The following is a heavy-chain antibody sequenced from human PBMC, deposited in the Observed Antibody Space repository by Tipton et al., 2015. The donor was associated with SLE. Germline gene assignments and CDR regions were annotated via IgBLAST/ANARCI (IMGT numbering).Heavy chain of an antibody. CDR2: ISHSGST. D-gene: IGHD5-12*01. J-gene: IGHJ4*02. V-gene: IGHV4-34*01. Sequence: TLSLTCEVYGGSFSGYYWTWIRQPPGKGLEWIGEISHSGSTSHNPSLNSRVSISIDMSKNHFSLKLNSVTAADTAVYYCARWGYDGSGFDAFDIWGQGTLVTVSS. CDR1: GGSFSGYY. CDR3: ARWGYDGSGFDAFDI.